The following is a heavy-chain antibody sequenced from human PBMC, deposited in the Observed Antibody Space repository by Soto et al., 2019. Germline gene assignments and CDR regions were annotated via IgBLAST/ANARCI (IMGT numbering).Heavy chain of an antibody. CDR2: ISYDGSNK. Sequence: QVQLVESGGGVVQPGRSLRLSCAASGFTFSSYGMHWVRQAPGKGLEWVAVISYDGSNKYYADSVKGRFTISRDNSKNTLYLQMNSLRAEDTAVYYCAKTWGPTMTTGSFDYWGQGTLVTVSS. V-gene: IGHV3-30*18. CDR1: GFTFSSYG. D-gene: IGHD4-17*01. J-gene: IGHJ4*02. CDR3: AKTWGPTMTTGSFDY.